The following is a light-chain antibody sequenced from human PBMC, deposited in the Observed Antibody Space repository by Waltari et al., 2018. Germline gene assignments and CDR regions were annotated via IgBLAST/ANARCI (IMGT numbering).Light chain of an antibody. Sequence: NFMLTQPHSVSESPGKTVTISCTRSSGSIASNYVQWYQQRPGSAPTTVIYEDNQSPSGVPDRFSGSIDSSSNSACLSISGLKTEDEADYYCQSYDSSNYVVFGGGTKLTVL. J-gene: IGLJ2*01. CDR3: QSYDSSNYVV. CDR2: EDN. V-gene: IGLV6-57*03. CDR1: SGSIASNY.